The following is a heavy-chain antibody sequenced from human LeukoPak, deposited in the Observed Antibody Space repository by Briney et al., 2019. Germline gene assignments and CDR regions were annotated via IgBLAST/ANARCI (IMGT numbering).Heavy chain of an antibody. J-gene: IGHJ4*02. D-gene: IGHD6-13*01. CDR1: GFSFSSYG. CDR2: IWNDGSNE. CDR3: AGDAGAAAFDY. V-gene: IGHV3-33*01. Sequence: GGSLRLSCAPSGFSFSSYGMHWVRQAPGKGLEWVAVIWNDGSNEHYADSVKGRFTISRDNSKNTLYLQMNSLRAEDTAVYYCAGDAGAAAFDYWGQGTLVTVCS.